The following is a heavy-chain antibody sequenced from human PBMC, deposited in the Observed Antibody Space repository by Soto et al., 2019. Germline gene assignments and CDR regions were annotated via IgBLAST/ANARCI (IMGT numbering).Heavy chain of an antibody. D-gene: IGHD2-15*01. CDR1: GFALSSYA. V-gene: IGHV3-64D*06. CDR3: VKDEGFCSGGNCYSVARGGFDL. CDR2: ISSNGIST. Sequence: GGSLRLSCSASGFALSSYAMHWVRQAPGKGLEYVSSISSNGISTYYADSVKGRITISRDNSKNTLYIQMDSLRPDDTALYYCVKDEGFCSGGNCYSVARGGFDLWGQGTMVTVSS. J-gene: IGHJ3*01.